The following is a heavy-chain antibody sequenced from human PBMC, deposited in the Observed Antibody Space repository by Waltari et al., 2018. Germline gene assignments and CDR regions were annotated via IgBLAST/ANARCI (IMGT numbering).Heavy chain of an antibody. CDR1: GGSISSGDYY. CDR2: IYYSGST. CDR3: ARGKTYYDFWSGRYYYYGMDV. Sequence: QVQLQESGPGLVKPSQTLSLTCTVSGGSISSGDYYWSWIRQPPGKGLEWIGYIYYSGSTYYNPSLKSRVTISVDTSKNQFSLKLSSVTAADTAVYYCARGKTYYDFWSGRYYYYGMDVWGQGTTVTVSS. D-gene: IGHD3-3*01. J-gene: IGHJ6*02. V-gene: IGHV4-30-4*08.